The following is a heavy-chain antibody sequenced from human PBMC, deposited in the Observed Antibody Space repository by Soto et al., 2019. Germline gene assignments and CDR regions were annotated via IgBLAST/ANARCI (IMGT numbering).Heavy chain of an antibody. Sequence: QVHLVQSGAEVKKPGASVKVSCKGSGYTFTSYGITWVRQAPGQGLEWMGWISAHNGKTDYAQRLQGRVTVTRATSTSTAYMELSSLRSDDTAVYYCARGRDGDYWGQGDLVTVSS. J-gene: IGHJ4*02. CDR3: ARGRDGDY. D-gene: IGHD6-6*01. CDR1: GYTFTSYG. CDR2: ISAHNGKT. V-gene: IGHV1-18*01.